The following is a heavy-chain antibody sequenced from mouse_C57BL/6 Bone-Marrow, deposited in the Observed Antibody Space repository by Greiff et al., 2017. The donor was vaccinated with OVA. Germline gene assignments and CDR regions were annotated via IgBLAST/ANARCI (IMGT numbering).Heavy chain of an antibody. CDR1: GFTFSNYW. V-gene: IGHV6-3*01. Sequence: EVQLVESGGGLVQPGGSMKLSCVASGFTFSNYWMNWVRQSPEKGLEWVAQIRLKSDNYATHYAESVKGRFTISRDDSKSSVYLQMNNLRAEDTGIYYCNGYDYFDYWGQGTTLTVSS. CDR2: IRLKSDNYAT. J-gene: IGHJ2*01. CDR3: NGYDYFDY. D-gene: IGHD2-2*01.